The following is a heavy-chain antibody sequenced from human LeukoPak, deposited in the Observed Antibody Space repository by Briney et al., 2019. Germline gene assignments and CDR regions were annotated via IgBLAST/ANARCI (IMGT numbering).Heavy chain of an antibody. J-gene: IGHJ4*02. D-gene: IGHD6-13*01. V-gene: IGHV1-8*01. CDR2: MNPNSGNT. CDR3: ARGLYSSSWYTRRGYDY. CDR1: GYTFTSYD. Sequence: GASVKVSCKASGYTFTSYDTNWVRQATGQGLEWMGWMNPNSGNTGYAQKFQGRVTMTRNTSISTAYMELSSLRSEDTAVYYCARGLYSSSWYTRRGYDYWGQGTLVTVSS.